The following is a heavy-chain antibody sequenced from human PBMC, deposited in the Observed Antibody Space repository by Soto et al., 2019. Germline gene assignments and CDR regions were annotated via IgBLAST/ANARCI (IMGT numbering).Heavy chain of an antibody. D-gene: IGHD2-8*02. J-gene: IGHJ4*02. CDR1: GYTFTSYA. CDR2: IHAGNGNT. CDR3: ARGDWWLFDY. V-gene: IGHV1-3*05. Sequence: QVQLVQSGAEEKKPGASVKVSCKASGYTFTSYAIHWVRQAPGQRLEWMGWIHAGNGNTKYSQKFQGRVTITRDTSASTAYMELSSLKSEDTAVYYCARGDWWLFDYWGQGTLVTVSS.